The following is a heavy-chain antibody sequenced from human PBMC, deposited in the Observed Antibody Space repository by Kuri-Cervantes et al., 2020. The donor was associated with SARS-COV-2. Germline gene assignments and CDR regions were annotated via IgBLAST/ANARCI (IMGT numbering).Heavy chain of an antibody. D-gene: IGHD6-19*01. CDR3: AKRAAVAPESMDV. CDR1: GFTFSSYD. J-gene: IGHJ6*02. Sequence: GESLKISCAASGFTFSSYDMHWVRQAPGKGLEWVAFIRYDGSNKYLAYFVKGRFTISRDNSKNTLYLQMNSLRAEDTAVYYCAKRAAVAPESMDVWGQGTTVTVSS. V-gene: IGHV3-30*02. CDR2: IRYDGSNK.